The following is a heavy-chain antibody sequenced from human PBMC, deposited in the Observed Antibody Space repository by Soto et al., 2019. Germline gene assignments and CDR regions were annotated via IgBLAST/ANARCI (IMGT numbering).Heavy chain of an antibody. V-gene: IGHV2-5*02. CDR1: GFSLSTNGVG. CDR2: IYWDDSK. CDR3: DKKGGGDYLLGY. D-gene: IGHD4-17*01. J-gene: IGHJ4*02. Sequence: QITLKESGPTLVKPTQTLTLTCTFSGFSLSTNGVGVGWIRQPPGKALEWLALIYWDDSKHYSPSLNSRLTITKDTSRNLVVLTMTDMDPVDTATYYCDKKGGGDYLLGYWGQGTLVTVSS.